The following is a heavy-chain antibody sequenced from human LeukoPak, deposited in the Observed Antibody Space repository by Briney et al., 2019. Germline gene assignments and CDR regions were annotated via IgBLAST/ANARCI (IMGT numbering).Heavy chain of an antibody. CDR3: ARDRLQLQS. D-gene: IGHD5-24*01. Sequence: PSETLSLTCTVSGGSISNYYWNWIRQPPGKGLEWIGYIYYTGNTNYNPSLRSRVTISVDTSKNQFSLKLSSVTAADTAVYYCARDRLQLQSWGQGTLVTVSS. V-gene: IGHV4-59*01. CDR1: GGSISNYY. CDR2: IYYTGNT. J-gene: IGHJ5*02.